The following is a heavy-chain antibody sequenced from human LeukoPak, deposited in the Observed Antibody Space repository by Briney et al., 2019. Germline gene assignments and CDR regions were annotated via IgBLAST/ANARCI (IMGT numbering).Heavy chain of an antibody. Sequence: SGTLSLTCAVSGGSISSSNWWSWVRQPPGKGLEWIGSIYYSGSTYYNPSLKSRVTISVDTSKNQFSLKLSSVTAADTAVYYCARDATGGIRNDAFDIWGQGTMVTVSS. CDR2: IYYSGST. D-gene: IGHD7-27*01. J-gene: IGHJ3*02. V-gene: IGHV4-4*02. CDR1: GGSISSSNW. CDR3: ARDATGGIRNDAFDI.